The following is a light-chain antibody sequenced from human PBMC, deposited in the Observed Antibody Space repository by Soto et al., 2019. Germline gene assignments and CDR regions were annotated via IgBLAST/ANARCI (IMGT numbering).Light chain of an antibody. Sequence: EIVMTQSPATLCVSPGERATLSCRARQSVTSNYLAWYQQKPGQAPRLRIYGVSSRATGIPDRFSGSGSGTDFTLTISRVEPEDFAVYFCQQYGTSPLTFGGGTKV. CDR1: QSVTSNY. J-gene: IGKJ4*01. V-gene: IGKV3-20*01. CDR2: GVS. CDR3: QQYGTSPLT.